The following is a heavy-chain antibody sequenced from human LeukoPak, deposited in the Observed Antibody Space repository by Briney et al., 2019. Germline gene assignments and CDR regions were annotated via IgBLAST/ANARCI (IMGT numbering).Heavy chain of an antibody. CDR3: ARGKREFDY. CDR1: NGSISSDNW. D-gene: IGHD1-1*01. CDR2: IYHSGYT. J-gene: IGHJ4*02. V-gene: IGHV4-4*02. Sequence: RASETLSLTCSVSNGSISSDNWWSWVRQPPGKGLEWIGQIYHSGYTNYNPSLESRVTISVDKSKNQFSLKLKSVTAADTAVYYCARGKREFDYWGQGTLVTVSS.